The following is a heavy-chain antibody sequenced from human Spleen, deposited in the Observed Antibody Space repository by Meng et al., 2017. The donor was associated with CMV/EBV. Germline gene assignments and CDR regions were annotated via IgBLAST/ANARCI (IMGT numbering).Heavy chain of an antibody. D-gene: IGHD2-2*01. CDR1: GFTFSSFT. CDR3: VRDSSSYYGFDV. Sequence: GGSLRLSCAASGFTFSSFTMNWVRQAPGKGLEWVSYIGSSSRIIFYANSVKGRFTISRDNAKNSLFLQMNSLRAEDTAVYYSVRDSSSYYGFDVWGQGTTVTVSS. CDR2: IGSSSRII. V-gene: IGHV3-48*04. J-gene: IGHJ6*02.